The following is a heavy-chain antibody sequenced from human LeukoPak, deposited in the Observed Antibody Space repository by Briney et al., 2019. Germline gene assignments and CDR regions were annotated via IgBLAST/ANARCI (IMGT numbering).Heavy chain of an antibody. CDR1: GGTFSSYA. CDR2: IIPILGIA. Sequence: ASVKVSCKASGGTFSSYAISWVRQAPGQGLEWMGRIIPILGIANYAQKFQGRVTITADKSTSTAYMELSSLRSEDTAVYYCAREAVAGIYAFDIWGQGTMVTVSS. CDR3: AREAVAGIYAFDI. D-gene: IGHD6-19*01. V-gene: IGHV1-69*04. J-gene: IGHJ3*02.